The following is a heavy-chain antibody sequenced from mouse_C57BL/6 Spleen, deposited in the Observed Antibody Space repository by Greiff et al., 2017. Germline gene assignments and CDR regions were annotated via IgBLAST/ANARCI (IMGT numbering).Heavy chain of an antibody. CDR2: IDPENGDT. CDR1: GFNIKDDY. D-gene: IGHD2-12*01. V-gene: IGHV14-4*01. J-gene: IGHJ2*01. CDR3: TTLRRGY. Sequence: VHVKQSGAELVRPGASVKLSCTASGFNIKDDYMHWVKQRPEQGLEWIGWIDPENGDTEYASKFQGKATITADTSSNTAYLQLSSLTSEDTAVYYCTTLRRGYWGQGTTLTVSS.